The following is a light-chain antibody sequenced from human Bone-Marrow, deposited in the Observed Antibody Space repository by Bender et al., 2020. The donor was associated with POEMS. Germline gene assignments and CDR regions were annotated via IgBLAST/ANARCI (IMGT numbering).Light chain of an antibody. CDR2: SSH. V-gene: IGLV1-44*01. CDR1: SSNIGAHA. J-gene: IGLJ3*02. CDR3: AVWEDSLNGWV. Sequence: QSVLTQPPSASGTPGQRVTISCSGGSSNIGAHAVNWYQHLPGTAPQHLIYSSHRRPSEVPDRFSGSRSATSASLAISGLQSEDEADYYCAVWEDSLNGWVFGGGTKLTVL.